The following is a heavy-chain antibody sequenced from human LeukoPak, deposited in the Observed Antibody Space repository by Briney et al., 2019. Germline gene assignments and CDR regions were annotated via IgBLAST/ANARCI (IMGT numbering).Heavy chain of an antibody. CDR2: ISAYNGNT. J-gene: IGHJ6*02. CDR1: GYTLTSYG. D-gene: IGHD3-10*01. CDR3: ARKVPYGSGSYYTVSRYYYGMDV. Sequence: ASVKVSCKASGYTLTSYGISWVRQAPGQGLEWMGWISAYNGNTNYAQKLQGRVTMTTDTSTSTAYMELRSLRSDDTAVYYCARKVPYGSGSYYTVSRYYYGMDVWGQGTTVTVSS. V-gene: IGHV1-18*01.